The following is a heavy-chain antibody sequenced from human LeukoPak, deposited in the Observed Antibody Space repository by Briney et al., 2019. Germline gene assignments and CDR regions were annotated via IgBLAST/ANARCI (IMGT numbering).Heavy chain of an antibody. CDR1: GGSISSYY. CDR3: ARIAMVAATQWFDP. D-gene: IGHD2-15*01. Sequence: SETLSLTCTVSGGSISSYYWSWIRQPVGKGLEWIGYIYHSGSTNYNPSLKSRVTISVDTSKNQFSLKLSSVTAADTAVYYCARIAMVAATQWFDPWGQGTPVTVSS. CDR2: IYHSGST. V-gene: IGHV4-4*09. J-gene: IGHJ5*02.